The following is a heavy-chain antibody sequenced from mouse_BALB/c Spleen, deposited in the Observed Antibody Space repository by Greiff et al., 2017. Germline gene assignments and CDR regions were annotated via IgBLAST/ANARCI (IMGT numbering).Heavy chain of an antibody. CDR3: ESGDYYGRMDY. CDR1: GFTFSSNA. J-gene: IGHJ4*01. Sequence: EVQGVESGGGLVKPGGSLKFSCAASGFTFSSNAMSWVRQTPEQRLEWVASISSGGSTYYSDSVKGRFTTARDNARNILYLQMSSLRSEDTDMYYCESGDYYGRMDYWGQGTSVTVSS. V-gene: IGHV5-6-5*01. D-gene: IGHD1-2*01. CDR2: ISSGGST.